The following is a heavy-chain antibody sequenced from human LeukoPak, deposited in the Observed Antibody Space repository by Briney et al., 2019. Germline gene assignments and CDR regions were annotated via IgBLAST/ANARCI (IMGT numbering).Heavy chain of an antibody. D-gene: IGHD3-9*01. Sequence: QPGGSLRLSCAASGFTFRNSAMGWVRQAPGKGLEWVSSIGETGTNKYYADSVKGRFAISRDNSKSTLYLQMNSLRAEDTAVYYCAKVPLPHILTGQTHFDYWGQGTLVTVSS. CDR3: AKVPLPHILTGQTHFDY. CDR1: GFTFRNSA. V-gene: IGHV3-23*01. CDR2: IGETGTNK. J-gene: IGHJ4*02.